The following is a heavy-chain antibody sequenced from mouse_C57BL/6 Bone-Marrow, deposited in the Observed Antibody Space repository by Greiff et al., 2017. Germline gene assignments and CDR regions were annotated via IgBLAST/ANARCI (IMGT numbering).Heavy chain of an antibody. D-gene: IGHD1-1*01. Sequence: QVQLQQPGAELVMPGASVKLSCKASGYTFTSYWMHWVKQRPGQGLEWIGEIDPSDSYTNYNQKFKGKSTLTVDKSSSTAYMQLSSLTSEDSAVYYCARWDYGSIDDWGQGTTLTVSS. CDR2: IDPSDSYT. CDR3: ARWDYGSIDD. V-gene: IGHV1-69*01. J-gene: IGHJ2*01. CDR1: GYTFTSYW.